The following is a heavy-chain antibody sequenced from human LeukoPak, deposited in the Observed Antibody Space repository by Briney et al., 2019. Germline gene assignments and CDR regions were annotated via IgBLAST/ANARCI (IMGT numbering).Heavy chain of an antibody. J-gene: IGHJ4*02. CDR3: ARFGAAAGLFDY. CDR2: ITSTSYFI. D-gene: IGHD6-13*01. V-gene: IGHV3-21*01. CDR1: GFTFSSYN. Sequence: PGGSLRLSCAASGFTFSSYNMNWVRQAPGKGLEWVSSITSTSYFIYYADSLKGRFTISRDNAKNSLFLQMNSLRVEDAAVYYCARFGAAAGLFDYWGQGTLVTVSS.